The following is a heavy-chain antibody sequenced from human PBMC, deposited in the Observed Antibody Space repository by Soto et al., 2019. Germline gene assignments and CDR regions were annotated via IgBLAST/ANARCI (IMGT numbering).Heavy chain of an antibody. CDR1: CGFISNYF. V-gene: IGHV4-59*08. J-gene: IGHJ4*02. D-gene: IGHD1-1*01. CDR3: ARRTPGTTCFDY. CDR2: VSDSGST. Sequence: SETLSLTCTVSCGFISNYFWSWIRQPPGKGLEWIGYVSDSGSTNYSPSLRSRVSISVDTSKMQFSLNLRSVTAADTAVYYCARRTPGTTCFDYWGQGTLVTVS.